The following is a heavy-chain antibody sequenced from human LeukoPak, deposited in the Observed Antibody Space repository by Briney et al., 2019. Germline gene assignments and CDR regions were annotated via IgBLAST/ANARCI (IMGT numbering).Heavy chain of an antibody. CDR1: GYTFTSYG. CDR3: ARDASSGLFDY. D-gene: IGHD6-25*01. V-gene: IGHV1-18*04. CDR2: ISAYNGNT. J-gene: IGHJ4*02. Sequence: RASVKVSCKASGYTFTSYGISWVRQAPGQGLEWMGWISAYNGNTNYAQKLQGRVTMTTDTSTSTAYMELRSLRPDDTAVYYCARDASSGLFDYWGQGTLVTVSS.